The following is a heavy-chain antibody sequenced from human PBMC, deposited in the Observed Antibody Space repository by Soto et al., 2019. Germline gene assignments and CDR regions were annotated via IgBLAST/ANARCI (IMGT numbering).Heavy chain of an antibody. V-gene: IGHV4-30-2*01. CDR2: IYHSGST. J-gene: IGHJ4*02. Sequence: SETLSLTCTVSGGSISSGGYSWSWIRQPPGKGLEWIGYIYHSGSTYYNPSLKSRVTISVDRSKNQFSLKLSSVTAADTAVYYCARGVTTVTTIDYWGQGTLVTVSS. CDR3: ARGVTTVTTIDY. D-gene: IGHD4-17*01. CDR1: GGSISSGGYS.